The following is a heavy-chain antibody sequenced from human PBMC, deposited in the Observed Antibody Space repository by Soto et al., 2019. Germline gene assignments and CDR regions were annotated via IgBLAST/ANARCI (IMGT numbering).Heavy chain of an antibody. J-gene: IGHJ5*02. Sequence: SGPTLAHPTQPLTLTCTFSGFSLSTSGVGGGWIRQPPGKAREWLALIYWDDDKRYNPSMKSRLIITKDTSKNQVLLTMTNRDPVDTATYYCSHRLIGGWYNWFDPWGQGTLVTVSS. CDR1: GFSLSTSGVG. D-gene: IGHD6-19*01. CDR2: IYWDDDK. CDR3: SHRLIGGWYNWFDP. V-gene: IGHV2-5*02.